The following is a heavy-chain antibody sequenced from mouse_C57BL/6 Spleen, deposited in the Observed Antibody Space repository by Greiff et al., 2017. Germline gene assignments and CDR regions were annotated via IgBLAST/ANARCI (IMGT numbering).Heavy chain of an antibody. D-gene: IGHD2-4*01. Sequence: LQQSGAEPVRPAPSVKLSCTVSYFAFMASAMHWVNQKPGHGLAWIGSFTMYSDATEYSEDFKGKATLTANTSSSTAYMELNSLTSEDSAVYYCARSGVCDSWFAYWGQGALVTVSA. CDR1: YFAFMASA. CDR3: ARSGVCDSWFAY. J-gene: IGHJ3*01. CDR2: FTMYSDAT. V-gene: IGHV1-49*01.